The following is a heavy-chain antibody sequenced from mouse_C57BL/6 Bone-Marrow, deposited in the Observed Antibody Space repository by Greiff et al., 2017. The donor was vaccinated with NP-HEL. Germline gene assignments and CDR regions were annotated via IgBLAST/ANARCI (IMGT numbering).Heavy chain of an antibody. CDR3: AKLSFFDY. CDR1: GYTFTSYW. J-gene: IGHJ2*01. Sequence: QVQLQQPGAELVRPGSSVKLSCKASGYTFTSYWMAWVKQRPGQGLEWIGNIYPSDSETHYNQKFKDKATLTVDKSSSTAYMQLSSLTSEDSAVYYCAKLSFFDYWGQGTTLTVSS. CDR2: IYPSDSET. V-gene: IGHV1-61*01.